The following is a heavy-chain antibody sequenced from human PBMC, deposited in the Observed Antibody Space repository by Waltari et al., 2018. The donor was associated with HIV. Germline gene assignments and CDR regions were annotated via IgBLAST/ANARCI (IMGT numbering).Heavy chain of an antibody. J-gene: IGHJ4*02. CDR3: ARVGGYSYGHWY. CDR2: LYSGGST. D-gene: IGHD5-18*01. Sequence: EAQLVESGGGLVQPGGSLRLSCAASGFTVSTNYMTWVRQAPGRGLDCVSILYSGGSTYYADSVRGRFTISRDNSKNTLYLQMNSLRPEDTAVYYCARVGGYSYGHWYWVQGTLVTVSS. CDR1: GFTVSTNY. V-gene: IGHV3-66*02.